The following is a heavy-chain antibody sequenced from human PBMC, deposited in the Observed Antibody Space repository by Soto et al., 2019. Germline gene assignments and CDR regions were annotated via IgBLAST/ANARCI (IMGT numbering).Heavy chain of an antibody. D-gene: IGHD1-26*01. Sequence: SETLSLTCTVSGGSIYTYSWTWLRQPAGKGLEWIGHIYSSGSAKYNPSLKSRVSMSVDTSKNQFSLKLNSVTAADTAVYYCATIVGANDYWGKGALVTVSS. CDR2: IYSSGSA. J-gene: IGHJ4*02. V-gene: IGHV4-4*07. CDR3: ATIVGANDY. CDR1: GGSIYTYS.